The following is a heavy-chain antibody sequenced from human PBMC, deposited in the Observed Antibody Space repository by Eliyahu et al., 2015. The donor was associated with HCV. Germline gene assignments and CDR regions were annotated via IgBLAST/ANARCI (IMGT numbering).Heavy chain of an antibody. CDR3: ARGARGYSSEFDY. V-gene: IGHV3-53*02. J-gene: IGHJ4*02. CDR1: GFIVNNNY. CDR2: ISSGGTT. Sequence: EVQLVETGGGLIQPGGSLRLSCAASGFIVNNNYMSWVRQAPGKGLEWVSIISSGGTTFYADSVKGRFTISRDNSENTLFLQMNRLTAEDTAVYYCARGARGYSSEFDYWGQGTLVTVSS. D-gene: IGHD5-18*01.